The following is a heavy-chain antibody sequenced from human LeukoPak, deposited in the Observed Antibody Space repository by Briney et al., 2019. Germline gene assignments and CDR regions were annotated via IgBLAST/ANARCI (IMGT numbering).Heavy chain of an antibody. D-gene: IGHD4-17*01. Sequence: ASVKVSCKSSGYTFTGYYMHWVRQAPGQGLEWMGWINPNSGGTNYAQKFQGRVTMTRDTSISTAYMELSRLRSDDTAVYYCARGDYGDYEVSYYYMDVWGKGTTVTVSS. CDR3: ARGDYGDYEVSYYYMDV. CDR2: INPNSGGT. J-gene: IGHJ6*03. CDR1: GYTFTGYY. V-gene: IGHV1-2*02.